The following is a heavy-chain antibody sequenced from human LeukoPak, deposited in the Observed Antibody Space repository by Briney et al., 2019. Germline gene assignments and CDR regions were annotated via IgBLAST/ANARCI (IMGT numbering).Heavy chain of an antibody. Sequence: GGSLRLSCAASGFTFSNYWMSWVRQAPGKGLVWFSRINSDGSSRHYADSVKGRFTISRDNAKHTLHLQMTSLRAEDTAVYSCARGGPDSSDYSSLFDYWGRGILVTVSS. V-gene: IGHV3-74*01. D-gene: IGHD3-22*01. CDR1: GFTFSNYW. CDR2: INSDGSSR. CDR3: ARGGPDSSDYSSLFDY. J-gene: IGHJ4*02.